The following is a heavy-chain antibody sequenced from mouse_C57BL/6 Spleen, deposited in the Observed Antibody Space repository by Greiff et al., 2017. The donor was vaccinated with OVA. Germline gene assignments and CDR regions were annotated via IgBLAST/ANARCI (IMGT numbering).Heavy chain of an antibody. D-gene: IGHD1-1*01. V-gene: IGHV1-81*01. J-gene: IGHJ4*01. CDR3: ARSRDITTVVATRMDY. Sequence: VKLQESGAELARPGASVKLSCKASGYTFTSYGISWVKQRTGQGLEWIGEIYPRSGNTYYNEKFKGKATLTADKSSSTAYMELRSLTSEDSAVYFCARSRDITTVVATRMDYWGQGTSVTVSS. CDR1: GYTFTSYG. CDR2: IYPRSGNT.